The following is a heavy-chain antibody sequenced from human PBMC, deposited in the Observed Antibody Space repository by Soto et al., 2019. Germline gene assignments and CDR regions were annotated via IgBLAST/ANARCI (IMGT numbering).Heavy chain of an antibody. V-gene: IGHV6-1*01. CDR2: TYYRSEWYN. CDR1: GDSVSSISAA. J-gene: IGHJ6*02. Sequence: QVQLQQSGPGLVKPSQTLSVTCVISGDSVSSISAAWTWIRQSPSRGLEWLGRTYYRSEWYNDYAESVKSRINIKPDTSRNQYSLQLTSVTPEDTAVYYCAREAWATLTNVYSYGTEVWGQGTAVTVSS. D-gene: IGHD2-8*01. CDR3: AREAWATLTNVYSYGTEV.